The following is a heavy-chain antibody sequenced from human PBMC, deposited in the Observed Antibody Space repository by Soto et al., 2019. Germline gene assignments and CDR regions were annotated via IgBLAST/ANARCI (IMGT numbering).Heavy chain of an antibody. Sequence: GASVKFSCKASGYTFTSYDINWVRQATGQGLEWMGWMNPNSGNTGYAQKFQGRVTMTRNTSISTAYMELSSLRSEDTAVYYCARGAGIAAAGTGPGGENWFDPWGQGTLVTVSS. CDR2: MNPNSGNT. CDR3: ARGAGIAAAGTGPGGENWFDP. D-gene: IGHD6-13*01. CDR1: GYTFTSYD. J-gene: IGHJ5*02. V-gene: IGHV1-8*01.